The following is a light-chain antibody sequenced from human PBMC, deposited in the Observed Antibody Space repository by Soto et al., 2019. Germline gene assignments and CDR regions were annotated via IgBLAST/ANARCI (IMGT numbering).Light chain of an antibody. Sequence: EIVLTQSPATLSVSPGERVALSCRASQGIGSTLAWYRQQPGQAPGLLIYGASTRATDIPARFSGSGSGTEFTLTISGLQSEDYAVYYCQQYNTLPRTFGGGTKVDIK. CDR2: GAS. CDR3: QQYNTLPRT. V-gene: IGKV3-15*01. CDR1: QGIGST. J-gene: IGKJ4*01.